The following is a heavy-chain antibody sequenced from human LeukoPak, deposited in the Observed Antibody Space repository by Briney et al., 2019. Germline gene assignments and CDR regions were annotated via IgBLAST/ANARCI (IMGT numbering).Heavy chain of an antibody. Sequence: GGSLRLSCAASGFTFDDYAMHWVRQAPGKGLEWVSGISWNSGSIGYADSVKGRFTISRDNAKNSLYLQMNSLRAEDTALYYCAKGWELLSSWFDPWGQGTTVTVSS. CDR2: ISWNSGSI. J-gene: IGHJ5*01. CDR3: AKGWELLSSWFDP. V-gene: IGHV3-9*01. D-gene: IGHD1-26*01. CDR1: GFTFDDYA.